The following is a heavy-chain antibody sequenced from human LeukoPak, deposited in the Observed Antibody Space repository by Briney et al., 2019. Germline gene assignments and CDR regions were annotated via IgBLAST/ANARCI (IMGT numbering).Heavy chain of an antibody. D-gene: IGHD6-13*01. Sequence: GGSLRLSCAASGFTFSSYWMSWVRQAPGKGLEWVANIKQDGSEKYYVDSVKGRFTISRDNAKNSLYLQMNSLRAEDTAVYYCAKGGREQQLVRYSADAFDIWGQGTMVTVSS. CDR2: IKQDGSEK. CDR1: GFTFSSYW. CDR3: AKGGREQQLVRYSADAFDI. J-gene: IGHJ3*02. V-gene: IGHV3-7*01.